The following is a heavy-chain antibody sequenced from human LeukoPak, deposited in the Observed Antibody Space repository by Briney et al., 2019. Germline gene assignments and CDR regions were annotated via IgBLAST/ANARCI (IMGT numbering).Heavy chain of an antibody. J-gene: IGHJ5*02. CDR3: ARDRPISRMVRGVIRNTNWFDP. CDR2: INTNTGKP. V-gene: IGHV7-4-1*02. D-gene: IGHD3-10*01. Sequence: ASVKVSCKASGYTFTSYAMNWVRQAPGQGLEWMGWINTNTGKPKYAQGFTGRSVFSLDTSVSTAYLQISSLKAEDTAVYYCARDRPISRMVRGVIRNTNWFDPWGEGTLVSVSS. CDR1: GYTFTSYA.